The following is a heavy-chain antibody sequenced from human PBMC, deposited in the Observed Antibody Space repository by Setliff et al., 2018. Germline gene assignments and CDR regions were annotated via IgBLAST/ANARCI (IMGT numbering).Heavy chain of an antibody. Sequence: ASVKVSCKASGYSFTSHYMHWVRQAPGQGLEWMGIINTGGGSSSSTQKFEGRVTMTRDTSTNTVYMELSGLTSDDTAVYYCARAGLAATGRKGVFDHWGQGALVTVSS. D-gene: IGHD6-13*01. CDR1: GYSFTSHY. CDR3: ARAGLAATGRKGVFDH. J-gene: IGHJ4*02. CDR2: INTGGGSS. V-gene: IGHV1-46*01.